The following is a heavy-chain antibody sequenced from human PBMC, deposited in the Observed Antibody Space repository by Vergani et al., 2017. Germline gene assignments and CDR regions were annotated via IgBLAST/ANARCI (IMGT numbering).Heavy chain of an antibody. CDR1: GFTFDDYA. J-gene: IGHJ3*02. Sequence: EVQLVESGGGLVQPGRSLRLSCAASGFTFDDYAMHWVRQAPGKGLEWVSGISWNSGSIGYADSVKGRVTISRDNAKNYLYLQMNSLRAEDTALYYCAKIRAGSIVGAMLFDIWGQGTMVTVSS. CDR2: ISWNSGSI. D-gene: IGHD1-26*01. V-gene: IGHV3-9*01. CDR3: AKIRAGSIVGAMLFDI.